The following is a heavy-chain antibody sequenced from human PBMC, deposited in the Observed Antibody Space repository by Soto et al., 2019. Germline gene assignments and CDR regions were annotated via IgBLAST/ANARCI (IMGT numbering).Heavy chain of an antibody. V-gene: IGHV3-23*01. D-gene: IGHD3-22*01. CDR3: AKGRTIVVVIH. CDR1: GFTFSSYA. J-gene: IGHJ4*02. CDR2: ISGSGGST. Sequence: GGSLRLSCAASGFTFSSYAMSWVRQAPGKGLEWVSAISGSGGSTYYADSVKGRFTISRDNSKNTLYLQMNSLSAEDTAVYYCAKGRTIVVVIHWGQGTLVTVSS.